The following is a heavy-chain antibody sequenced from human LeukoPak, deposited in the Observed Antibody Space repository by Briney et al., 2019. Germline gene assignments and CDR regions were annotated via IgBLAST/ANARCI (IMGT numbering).Heavy chain of an antibody. J-gene: IGHJ1*01. CDR1: GYSISSGYY. D-gene: IGHD3-10*01. CDR3: ARHGAFYYGSGSSGFDH. V-gene: IGHV4-38-2*01. CDR2: IYHSGST. Sequence: SETLSLTCAVSGYSISSGYYWGWIRQPPGKGLELIGSIYHSGSTYYNPSLNSRAIMSVDTSKNQFSLKLSSVTAADTAVYYCARHGAFYYGSGSSGFDHWGQGTLVTVSS.